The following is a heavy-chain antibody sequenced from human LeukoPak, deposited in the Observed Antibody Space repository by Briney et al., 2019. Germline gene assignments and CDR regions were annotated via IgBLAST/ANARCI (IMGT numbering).Heavy chain of an antibody. CDR3: ARRSMDSSSSAFDY. CDR1: GGSISSYY. V-gene: IGHV4-59*08. Sequence: SETLSLTCTVSGGSISSYYWSWIRQPPGKGLEWIGYVYYSGSTNYNPSRKSRVTISVDTSKNQFSLKLRSVTAADTAVSYCARRSMDSSSSAFDYWGQGTLVTVSS. D-gene: IGHD6-6*01. J-gene: IGHJ4*02. CDR2: VYYSGST.